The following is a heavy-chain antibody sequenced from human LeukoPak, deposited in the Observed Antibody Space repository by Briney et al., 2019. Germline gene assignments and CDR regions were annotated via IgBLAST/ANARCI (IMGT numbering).Heavy chain of an antibody. CDR2: IIPIFGIA. Sequence: SVKVSCKASGGTFSSYAISWVRQAPGQGLEWMGRIIPIFGIANYAQKFQGRVTITADKSTSTAYMELSSLRSEDTAAYHCARDFVYYGSGSYYGGPFDYWGQGTLVTVSS. CDR3: ARDFVYYGSGSYYGGPFDY. J-gene: IGHJ4*02. V-gene: IGHV1-69*04. CDR1: GGTFSSYA. D-gene: IGHD3-10*01.